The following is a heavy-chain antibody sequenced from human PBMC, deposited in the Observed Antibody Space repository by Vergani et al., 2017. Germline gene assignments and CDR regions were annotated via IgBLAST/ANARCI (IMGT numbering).Heavy chain of an antibody. CDR1: GFNFSTYA. D-gene: IGHD3-10*01. V-gene: IGHV3-53*01. Sequence: EVQMVESRGGLTQPGGSLRLYCTASGFNFSTYAMSWVRQAPGKGLEWVSVIYSGGSTYYADSVKGRFTISRDNSKNTLYLQMNSLRAEDTAVYYCASSYYYGSGSYGIYDAFDIWGQGTMVTVSS. J-gene: IGHJ3*02. CDR3: ASSYYYGSGSYGIYDAFDI. CDR2: IYSGGST.